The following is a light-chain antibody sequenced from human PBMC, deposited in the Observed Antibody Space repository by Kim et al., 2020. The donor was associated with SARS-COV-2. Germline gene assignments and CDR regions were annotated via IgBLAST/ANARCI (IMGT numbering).Light chain of an antibody. J-gene: IGLJ3*02. CDR2: YDT. CDR3: QLWDGSSDHPWV. Sequence: PGKTVSSNGGGANNGRKSGHWNQQEPGQAPVLVNVYDTDRLSGIPGRFSGPNWGNTATRTISRVEGGDEADYCCQLWDGSSDHPWVFGGGTQLTVL. CDR1: NNGRKS. V-gene: IGLV3-21*04.